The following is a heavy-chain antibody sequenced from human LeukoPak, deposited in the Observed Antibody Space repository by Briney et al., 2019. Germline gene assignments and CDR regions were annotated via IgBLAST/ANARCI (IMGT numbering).Heavy chain of an antibody. CDR2: INSDGSST. CDR3: ARERDCGGNRFDY. CDR1: GFTFNSYW. Sequence: GGSLRLSCAASGFTFNSYWMHWVRQAPGKGLVWVSRINSDGSSTRYADSVRGRFTISRDNAKNTLYLQMNSLRAEDTAVYYCARERDCGGNRFDYWGQGTLVTVPS. V-gene: IGHV3-74*01. J-gene: IGHJ4*02. D-gene: IGHD4-23*01.